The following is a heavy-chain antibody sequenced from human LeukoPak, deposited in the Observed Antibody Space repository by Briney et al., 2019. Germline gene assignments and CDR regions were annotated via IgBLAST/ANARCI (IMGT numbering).Heavy chain of an antibody. CDR3: AREASIAAAGWISDY. J-gene: IGHJ4*02. V-gene: IGHV4-4*07. CDR2: ISTSGIT. Sequence: SETLSLTCTVSGGSINSNYWTWIRKPAPKGLGWDGRISTSGITNYSPSLKSRVTISLDKSKNQFSLILASVTAADTALYYCAREASIAAAGWISDYWGQGTLVTVSS. D-gene: IGHD6-13*01. CDR1: GGSINSNY.